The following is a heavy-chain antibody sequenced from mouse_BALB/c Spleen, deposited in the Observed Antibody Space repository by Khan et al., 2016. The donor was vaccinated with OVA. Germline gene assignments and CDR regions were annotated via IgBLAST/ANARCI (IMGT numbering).Heavy chain of an antibody. D-gene: IGHD4-1*01. V-gene: IGHV5-6*01. Sequence: EVELVESGGDLVKPGGSLKLSCAASGFTFSSYSMSWVRQTPDKRLEWVASISSGGDYPYYPDSVKGRFTISRDNAKNTRYLQMSDLKSEDTAMYYCADHLTGSFAYGGQGTLVTVSA. CDR2: ISSGGDYP. J-gene: IGHJ3*01. CDR3: ADHLTGSFAY. CDR1: GFTFSSYS.